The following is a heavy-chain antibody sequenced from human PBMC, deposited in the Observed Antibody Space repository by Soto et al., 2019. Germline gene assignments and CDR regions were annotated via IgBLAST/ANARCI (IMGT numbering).Heavy chain of an antibody. CDR1: GYTLTELS. J-gene: IGHJ6*04. V-gene: IGHV1-24*01. Sequence: WASVKVSSKVSGYTLTELSMHCVRQAPGKGLERVGAFDPEDRETIYAKKFQCIVTMTEDTSTDTAYMELSSLRSEDTAVYYCATLGGVQDYYYYYGMDVWAKGPTVTVSS. CDR2: FDPEDRET. D-gene: IGHD3-16*01. CDR3: ATLGGVQDYYYYYGMDV.